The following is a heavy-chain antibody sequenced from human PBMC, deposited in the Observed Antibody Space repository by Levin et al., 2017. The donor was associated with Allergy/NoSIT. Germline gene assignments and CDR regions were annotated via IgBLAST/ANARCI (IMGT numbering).Heavy chain of an antibody. J-gene: IGHJ4*02. Sequence: GESLKISCQASGYTFTTYSISWMRQVPGQGLEWMGWVSTDTGDTKYSQKFQGRLTMTTDTSTSTVFVELRSLTSDDTALYYCARESARDYGDYVDYWGQGTLVTVSS. D-gene: IGHD4-17*01. V-gene: IGHV1-18*01. CDR1: GYTFTTYS. CDR2: VSTDTGDT. CDR3: ARESARDYGDYVDY.